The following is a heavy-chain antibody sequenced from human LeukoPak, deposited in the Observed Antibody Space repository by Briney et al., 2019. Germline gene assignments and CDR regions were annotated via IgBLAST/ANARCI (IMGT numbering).Heavy chain of an antibody. CDR1: GFTFSSYT. J-gene: IGHJ5*02. V-gene: IGHV3-23*01. Sequence: GGSLRLSCAASGFTFSSYTMSWVRQAPGKGLEWVSSIGDSGGSSYYADSVKGRFTISRDNSRNTLYLQMNSLRAEDTAVHYCAKDFVRRFDPWGQGTLVTVSS. CDR3: AKDFVRRFDP. CDR2: IGDSGGSS.